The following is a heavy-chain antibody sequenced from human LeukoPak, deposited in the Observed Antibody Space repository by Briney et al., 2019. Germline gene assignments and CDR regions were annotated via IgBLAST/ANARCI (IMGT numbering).Heavy chain of an antibody. V-gene: IGHV1-24*01. CDR1: GYTLTELS. CDR3: ATGTRSGWVFDY. D-gene: IGHD6-19*01. CDR2: FDPEDGET. J-gene: IGHJ4*02. Sequence: GASVKVSCKVSGYTLTELSMHWVRQAPGKGREWMGGFDPEDGETIYAQKFQGRVTMTEDTSTDTAYMELSSLRSEDTAVYYCATGTRSGWVFDYWGQGTLVTVSS.